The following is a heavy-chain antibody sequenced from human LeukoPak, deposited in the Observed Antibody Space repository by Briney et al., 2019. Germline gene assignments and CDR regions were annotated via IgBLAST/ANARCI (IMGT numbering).Heavy chain of an antibody. Sequence: ASVKVSCKASGYTFTSYDINWVRQATGQGLEWMGWMNPNSGNTGYAQKFQGRVTMTRNTSISKAYMELSSQRSEDTAVYYCAKAPDRFLLEYSSSVLDYWRQGPLVTVSS. CDR1: GYTFTSYD. J-gene: IGHJ4*02. CDR3: AKAPDRFLLEYSSSVLDY. CDR2: MNPNSGNT. D-gene: IGHD6-6*01. V-gene: IGHV1-8*01.